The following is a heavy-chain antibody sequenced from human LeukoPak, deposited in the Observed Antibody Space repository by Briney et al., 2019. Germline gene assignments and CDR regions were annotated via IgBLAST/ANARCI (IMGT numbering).Heavy chain of an antibody. CDR2: IYYSGNT. V-gene: IGHV4-34*01. D-gene: IGHD3/OR15-3a*01. CDR3: ARQTGSGLFILP. Sequence: NTSETLPLTCGVYGGSFSGYFWSWIRQPPGKGLEWIGSIYYSGNTYYNASLKSQVSISIDTSKNQFSLKLTSVTAADTAVYYCARQTGSGLFILPGGQGTLVTVSS. CDR1: GGSFSGYF. J-gene: IGHJ4*02.